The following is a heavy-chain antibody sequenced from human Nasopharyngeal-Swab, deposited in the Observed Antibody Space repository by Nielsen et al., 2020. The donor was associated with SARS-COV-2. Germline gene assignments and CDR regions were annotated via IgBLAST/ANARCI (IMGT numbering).Heavy chain of an antibody. CDR3: ATEWAYLRNSGSFRYLGY. CDR1: GYTLTELS. D-gene: IGHD1-26*01. Sequence: ASVKVSCKVSGYTLTELSMHWVRQAPGKGLEWMGGFDPEDGETIYAQKFQGRVTMTEDTSTDTAYVELSSLRSEDTAVYYCATEWAYLRNSGSFRYLGYWGQGTLVTVSS. J-gene: IGHJ4*02. CDR2: FDPEDGET. V-gene: IGHV1-24*01.